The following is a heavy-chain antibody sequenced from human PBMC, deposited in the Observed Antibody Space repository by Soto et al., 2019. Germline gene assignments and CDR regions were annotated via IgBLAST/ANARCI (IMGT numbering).Heavy chain of an antibody. J-gene: IGHJ6*02. V-gene: IGHV3-30*18. CDR2: TSYDGRHT. CDR1: GFTFSEYG. CDR3: AKTRNSVINYNYYDNMDV. D-gene: IGHD3-10*01. Sequence: QVQLVESGGGVVQPGGSLRLTCAASGFTFSEYGIHWVRQAPGKGLEWVAITSYDGRHTSYVDSVKGRFTISRDNSGNKAFLEMNRLRAEDTAVYYCAKTRNSVINYNYYDNMDVWGQGTTVTVSS.